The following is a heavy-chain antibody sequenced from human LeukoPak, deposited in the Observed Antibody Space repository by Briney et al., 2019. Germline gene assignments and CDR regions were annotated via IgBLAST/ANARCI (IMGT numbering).Heavy chain of an antibody. J-gene: IGHJ4*02. D-gene: IGHD3-22*01. V-gene: IGHV3-23*01. CDR1: GFSFSSYA. CDR2: ISGTGVST. Sequence: GGSLRLSCAASGFSFSSYAMSGVRQAPGKGLEWVSTISGTGVSTYYAHSVKGRFTISRDNSKNTVYLQIDSLRAEDTALYYCAKDSSGYYHAWYYFDYWGQGSLVTVSS. CDR3: AKDSSGYYHAWYYFDY.